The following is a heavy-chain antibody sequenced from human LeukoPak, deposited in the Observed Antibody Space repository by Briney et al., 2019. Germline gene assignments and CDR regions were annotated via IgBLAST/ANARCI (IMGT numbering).Heavy chain of an antibody. V-gene: IGHV1-18*01. J-gene: IGHJ4*02. D-gene: IGHD3-22*01. CDR2: ISAYNGNT. CDR3: ARWPDYYDSSGTFDY. Sequence: ASVKVSCKASGYTFTSYGISWVRQAPGQGLEWMGWISAYNGNTNYAQKLQGRVTMTTDTSTSTAYMELRSLRSDDTAVYYCARWPDYYDSSGTFDYRGQGTLVTVSS. CDR1: GYTFTSYG.